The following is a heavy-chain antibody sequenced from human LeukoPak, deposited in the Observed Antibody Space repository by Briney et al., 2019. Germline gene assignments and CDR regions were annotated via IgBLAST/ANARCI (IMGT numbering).Heavy chain of an antibody. CDR2: INPNSGGT. V-gene: IGHV1-2*02. CDR3: ALDIVVVPAAIRPAGWFDP. J-gene: IGHJ5*02. D-gene: IGHD2-2*01. CDR1: GYTFTGYY. Sequence: ASVTVSCKASGYTFTGYYMHWVRHAPGQGLEWMGWINPNSGGTNYAQKFQGRVTMTRDTSISTAYMELSRLRSDDTAVYYCALDIVVVPAAIRPAGWFDPWGQGTLVTVSS.